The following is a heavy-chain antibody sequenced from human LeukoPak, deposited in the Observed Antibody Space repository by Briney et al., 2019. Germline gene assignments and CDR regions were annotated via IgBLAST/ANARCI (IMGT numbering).Heavy chain of an antibody. CDR3: ARVDSFKWFDP. CDR1: GGSVSSGSYY. D-gene: IGHD2-2*03. V-gene: IGHV4-61*03. Sequence: SETLSLTCTVSGGSVSSGSYYWSWIRQPPGKGLEWIGYVYYSGTTNYNASLKSRVTISVDASKNHFSLHLSSVTAADTAVYYCARVDSFKWFDPWGQGTLVTVSS. CDR2: VYYSGTT. J-gene: IGHJ5*02.